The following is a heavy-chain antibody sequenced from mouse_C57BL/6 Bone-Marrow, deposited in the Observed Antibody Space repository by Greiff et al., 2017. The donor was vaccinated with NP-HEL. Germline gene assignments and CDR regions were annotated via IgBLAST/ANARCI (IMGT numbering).Heavy chain of an antibody. CDR2: INPYNGGT. J-gene: IGHJ3*01. CDR3: ARSLYYDYGFAY. V-gene: IGHV1-19*01. Sequence: EVQLQQSGPVLVKPGASVKMSCKASGYTFTDYYMNWVKQSHGKSLESIGVINPYNGGTSYNQKFKGKATLTVDKSSSTAYMELNSLTSEDSAVYYCARSLYYDYGFAYWGHGTLVTVSA. CDR1: GYTFTDYY. D-gene: IGHD2-4*01.